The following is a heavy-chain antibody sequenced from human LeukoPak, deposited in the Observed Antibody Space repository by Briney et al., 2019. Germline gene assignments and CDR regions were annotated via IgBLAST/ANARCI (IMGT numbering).Heavy chain of an antibody. CDR1: GGSFSGYY. CDR2: TDHGGSA. D-gene: IGHD5-24*01. Sequence: SETLSLTCAVYGGSFSGYYWNWVRQPPGKGLEWIGETDHGGSAKDNPSLKSRVSISVDTSKNNVSLKLRSVTAADTAVYYCARAGYNPVAFDFWGQGTVVTVSS. CDR3: ARAGYNPVAFDF. V-gene: IGHV4-34*01. J-gene: IGHJ3*01.